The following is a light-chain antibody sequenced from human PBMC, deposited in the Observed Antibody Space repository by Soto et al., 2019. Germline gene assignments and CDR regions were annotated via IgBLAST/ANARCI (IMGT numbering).Light chain of an antibody. CDR3: QQLNSYPLT. J-gene: IGKJ4*01. Sequence: IQLTQSPSSLSASVGDRVTITCRASQGISSYLAWYQQKPGKAPKLLIYAASTFQSGVPSRFSGSGSGTDFTLTISTLQPEDSATYYCQQLNSYPLTFGGGTKVEIK. CDR2: AAS. CDR1: QGISSY. V-gene: IGKV1-9*01.